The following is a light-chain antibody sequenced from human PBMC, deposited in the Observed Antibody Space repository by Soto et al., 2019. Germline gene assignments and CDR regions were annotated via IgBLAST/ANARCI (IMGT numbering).Light chain of an antibody. CDR2: EVN. J-gene: IGLJ1*01. CDR3: SSHGGTSPYV. V-gene: IGLV2-8*01. CDR1: ASDIGGYNF. Sequence: QSVLTQPPSASGSPGQSVAISCTGTASDIGGYNFVSWYQQHPGKAPKLMIYEVNKRPSGVPDRFSGSKSGNTASLTVSGLQAEDEGDYYCSSHGGTSPYVFGTGTKLTVL.